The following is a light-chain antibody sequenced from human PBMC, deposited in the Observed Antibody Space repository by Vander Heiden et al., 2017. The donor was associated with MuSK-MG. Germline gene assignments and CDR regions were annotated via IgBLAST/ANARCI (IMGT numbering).Light chain of an antibody. J-gene: IGKJ2*02. V-gene: IGKV3-20*01. CDR3: QQDGSSRGT. CDR1: QSVSSSY. Sequence: EVVLTQSPGTLSLSPGEKATLSCRASQSVSSSYLAWYQQKPDQPPRLLIYGASSRATGIPDRFSGSGSGTDFTLTISRLEPEDFAVYYCQQDGSSRGTFGQGTKLEIK. CDR2: GAS.